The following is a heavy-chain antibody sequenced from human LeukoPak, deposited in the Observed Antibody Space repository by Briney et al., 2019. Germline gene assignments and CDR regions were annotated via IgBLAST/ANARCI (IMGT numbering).Heavy chain of an antibody. CDR3: TTGQVVDYDASGYSALDY. J-gene: IGHJ4*02. D-gene: IGHD3-22*01. CDR2: IKSKTDGGTT. V-gene: IGHV3-15*01. CDR1: GFTFSNAW. Sequence: GGSLRLSCAASGFTFSNAWMNWVRQAPGKGLEWVGRIKSKTDGGTTDYAAPVKGRFTISTDDSKNTLYLRMNGLKTEDTAVYYCTTGQVVDYDASGYSALDYWGQGTLVTVSS.